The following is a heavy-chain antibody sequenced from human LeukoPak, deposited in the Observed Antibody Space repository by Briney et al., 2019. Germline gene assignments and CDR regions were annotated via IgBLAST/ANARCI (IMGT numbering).Heavy chain of an antibody. V-gene: IGHV4-4*07. Sequence: PSETLSLTCAVYGGSFSNYYWSWIRQPAGKGLEWIGRIYTSGSANYNPSLKSRVTMSVDTSKNQFSLKLNSVTAADTAMYYCARDGSIAARLLYWFDPWGQGTLVTVSS. CDR2: IYTSGSA. D-gene: IGHD6-6*01. CDR3: ARDGSIAARLLYWFDP. J-gene: IGHJ5*02. CDR1: GGSFSNYY.